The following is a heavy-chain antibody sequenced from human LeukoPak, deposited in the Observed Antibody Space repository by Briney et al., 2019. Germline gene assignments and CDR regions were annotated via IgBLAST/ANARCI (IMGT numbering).Heavy chain of an antibody. CDR3: AMSFYDISDYSLSGAFDI. V-gene: IGHV4-34*01. CDR2: ISHSGNT. J-gene: IGHJ3*02. D-gene: IGHD3-22*01. CDR1: GGSFSGYH. Sequence: SETLSLTCAVYGGSFSGYHWSWVRQPPGKGLEWIGEISHSGNTNYNPSLKSRVTISLDTSKKQFFLRLSSVTAADTAVYYCAMSFYDISDYSLSGAFDIWGQGTMVTVSS.